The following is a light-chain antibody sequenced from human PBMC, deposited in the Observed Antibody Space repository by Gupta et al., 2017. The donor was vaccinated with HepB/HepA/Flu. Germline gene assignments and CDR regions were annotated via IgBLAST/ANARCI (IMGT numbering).Light chain of an antibody. CDR1: QDISYF. J-gene: IGKJ4*01. Sequence: AFRLTQSPSSISASTGDTVTITCRASQDISYFLAWYQQKPGKAPNLLIYSTSTLQNGVPSRFSGGGSGTDFTLTITSLQSEDFATYYCQQDSKYPFTFGGGTKVEIK. V-gene: IGKV1-8*01. CDR3: QQDSKYPFT. CDR2: STS.